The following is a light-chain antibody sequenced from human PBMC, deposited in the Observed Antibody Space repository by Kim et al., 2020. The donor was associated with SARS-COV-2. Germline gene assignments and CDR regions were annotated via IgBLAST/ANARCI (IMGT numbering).Light chain of an antibody. J-gene: IGKJ2*01. CDR2: WAS. Sequence: NKNLLTWFQQKPGQPPKLLLYWASTRESGVPDRFSGSVSGTDFTLTINNVQPEDVAVYYCQEYASTPHTFGQGTKLEI. CDR3: QEYASTPHT. V-gene: IGKV4-1*01. CDR1: NKNL.